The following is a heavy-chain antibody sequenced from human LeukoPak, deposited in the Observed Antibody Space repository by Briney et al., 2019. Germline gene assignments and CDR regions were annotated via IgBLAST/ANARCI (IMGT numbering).Heavy chain of an antibody. J-gene: IGHJ5*02. CDR3: AKQKNVLRYFDWLPGA. CDR2: ISGSGGST. D-gene: IGHD3-9*01. CDR1: GFTFSSYA. V-gene: IGHV3-23*01. Sequence: PGGSLRLSCAASGFTFSSYAMSWVRQAPGKGLEWVSAISGSGGSTYYADSVKGRFTISRDNSKNTLYLQMNSLRAEDTAVYYCAKQKNVLRYFDWLPGAWGQGTLVTVSS.